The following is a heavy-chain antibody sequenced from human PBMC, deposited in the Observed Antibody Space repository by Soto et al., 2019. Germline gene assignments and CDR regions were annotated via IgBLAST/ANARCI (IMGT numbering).Heavy chain of an antibody. D-gene: IGHD2-15*01. J-gene: IGHJ4*02. CDR1: GFTFSSYE. CDR3: ARAGDCSGGSCYHDY. CDR2: ISSSGSTI. V-gene: IGHV3-48*03. Sequence: GESLKISCAASGFTFSSYEMNWVRQAPGKGLEWVSYISSSGSTIYYADSVKGRFTISRDNAKNSLYLQMNSLRAEDTAVYYCARAGDCSGGSCYHDYWGQGTLVTVSS.